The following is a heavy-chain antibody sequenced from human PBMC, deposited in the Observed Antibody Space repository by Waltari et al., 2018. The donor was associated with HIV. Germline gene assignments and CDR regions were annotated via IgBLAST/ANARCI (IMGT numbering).Heavy chain of an antibody. CDR2: LYVPTTGTDR. CDR3: VRGSLMTTAAP. V-gene: IGHV3-53*03. Sequence: EVQLVESGGGLFRPGGSLRLSCAVSGFNVSSDYMTWVRQPPGKGLGGVSTLYVPTTGTDRFYAPSVKGRFTISRDNSENTLYLQMSGLRAEDTAIYYCVRGSLMTTAAPWGQGTLVTVSS. J-gene: IGHJ5*02. CDR1: GFNVSSDY. D-gene: IGHD4-17*01.